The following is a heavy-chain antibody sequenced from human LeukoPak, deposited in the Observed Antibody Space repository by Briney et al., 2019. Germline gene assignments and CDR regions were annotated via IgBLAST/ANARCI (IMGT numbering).Heavy chain of an antibody. CDR3: ARDEALYSGSYFGDY. CDR1: GYTFTSYY. CDR2: INPSGGST. V-gene: IGHV1-46*01. Sequence: ASVKVSCKASGYTFTSYYMHWVRQAPGRGLEWMGIINPSGGSTSYAQKFQGRVTMTRDTSTSTVYMELSSLRSEDTAVYYCARDEALYSGSYFGDYWGQGTLVTVSS. D-gene: IGHD1-26*01. J-gene: IGHJ4*02.